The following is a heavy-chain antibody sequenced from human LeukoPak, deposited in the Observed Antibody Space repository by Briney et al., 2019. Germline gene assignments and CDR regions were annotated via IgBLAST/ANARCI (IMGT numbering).Heavy chain of an antibody. V-gene: IGHV1-24*01. D-gene: IGHD3-22*01. CDR2: FDPEDGET. CDR3: ATDYYDSSGYFDY. J-gene: IGHJ4*02. CDR1: GYTLTELS. Sequence: ASVKVSCKVSGYTLTELSMHWVRQAPGTGLEWMGGFDPEDGETIYAQKFQGRVTMTEDTSTDTAYMELSSLRSEDTAVYYCATDYYDSSGYFDYWGQGTLVTVSS.